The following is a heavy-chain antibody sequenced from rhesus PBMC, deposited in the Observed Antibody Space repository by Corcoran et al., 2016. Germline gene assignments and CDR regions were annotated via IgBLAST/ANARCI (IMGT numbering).Heavy chain of an antibody. CDR2: IYGGGRST. D-gene: IGHD6-25*01. J-gene: IGHJ3*01. V-gene: IGHV4-93*01. CDR3: ARGGRTDAFDF. Sequence: QVQLQESGTAVVKPSETLSLTCAVSGGSIRRSKWWSWISKYTGKGMEWIGGIYGGGRSTEYNPSLKSRVTISKDTSKNQFSRKRSSVTAADTAGDYCARGGRTDAFDFWGQGLRVTVSS. CDR1: GGSIRRSKW.